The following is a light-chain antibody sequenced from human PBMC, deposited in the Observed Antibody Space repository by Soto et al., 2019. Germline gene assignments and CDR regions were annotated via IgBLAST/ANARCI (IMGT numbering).Light chain of an antibody. V-gene: IGLV1-44*01. J-gene: IGLJ3*02. CDR3: AAWEDNLSGRV. CDR2: SNN. Sequence: QSVLTQPPSASGTPGQRVSISCAGSSANIGSNTVNWYQQLPGTAPKLLIYSNNQRPSGVPDRFSGSKSGTSASLAISGLQPTDEADYYCAAWEDNLSGRVFGGGTKVTVL. CDR1: SANIGSNT.